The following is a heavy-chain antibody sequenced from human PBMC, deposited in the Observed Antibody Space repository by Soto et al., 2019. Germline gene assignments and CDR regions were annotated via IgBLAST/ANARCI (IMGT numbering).Heavy chain of an antibody. CDR2: IYYSGST. D-gene: IGHD5-18*01. Sequence: SETLSLTCTVSGGSISSYDLSWIRQPPGKGLEWIGYIYYSGSTNYNPSLKSRVTISVDTSKNQFSLKLSSVTAADTAVYYCARELVAGYSYGTIMDVWGQGTTVTVSS. CDR1: GGSISSYD. V-gene: IGHV4-59*01. CDR3: ARELVAGYSYGTIMDV. J-gene: IGHJ6*02.